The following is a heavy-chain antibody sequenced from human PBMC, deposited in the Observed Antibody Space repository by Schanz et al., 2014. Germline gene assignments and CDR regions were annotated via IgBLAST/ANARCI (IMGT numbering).Heavy chain of an antibody. D-gene: IGHD2-2*01. Sequence: EVQLLESGGGLVRPGGSLRLSCAASGFTFSNYAMSWVRQAPGKGLEWVSGISGSGGSTYYADSVKGRFTISRDNSKNTLYLQMNSLRAEDTAMYYCARRASCSRIGCPFDSWGQGTLVTVSS. J-gene: IGHJ4*02. CDR1: GFTFSNYA. CDR3: ARRASCSRIGCPFDS. V-gene: IGHV3-23*01. CDR2: ISGSGGST.